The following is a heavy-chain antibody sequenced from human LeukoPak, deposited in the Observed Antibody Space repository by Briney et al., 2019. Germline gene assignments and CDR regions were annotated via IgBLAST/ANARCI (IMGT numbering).Heavy chain of an antibody. CDR3: ATMSGTYYKFDY. CDR2: IYYSGST. V-gene: IGHV4-61*01. CDR1: GDSLTSGSRY. J-gene: IGHJ4*02. D-gene: IGHD1-26*01. Sequence: SETLSLTCTVSGDSLTSGSRYWSWIRQPPGKGLEWIGYIYYSGSTNYNPSLKSRVTISVDTSKNQFSLKLGSVTAADTAVYYCATMSGTYYKFDYWGQGTLVTVSS.